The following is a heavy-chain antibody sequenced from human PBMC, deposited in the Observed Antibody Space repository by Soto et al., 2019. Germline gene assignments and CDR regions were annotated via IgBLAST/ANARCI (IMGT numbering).Heavy chain of an antibody. CDR2: IYYSGRT. CDR3: AIYSCEYGVDY. J-gene: IGHJ4*02. Sequence: SETLSLTCVVSGYSIISSKWWGWIRQPPGKGLGWIGYIYYSGRTYYNPSLNSRVTMSVATSKNQFSLKLSSVTAVDTAVDDCAIYSCEYGVDYWGQGTLVTVAS. D-gene: IGHD5-18*01. V-gene: IGHV4-28*01. CDR1: GYSIISSKW.